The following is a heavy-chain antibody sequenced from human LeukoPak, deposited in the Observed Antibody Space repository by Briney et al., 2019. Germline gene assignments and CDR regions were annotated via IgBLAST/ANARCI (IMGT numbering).Heavy chain of an antibody. V-gene: IGHV3-23*01. D-gene: IGHD2-15*01. CDR3: ANILGYCSGGSC. CDR2: ISGSGDST. CDR1: GFTFSSYA. J-gene: IGHJ4*02. Sequence: GGSLRLSCVASGFTFSSYAMSWVRQAPGTGLEWVSAISGSGDSTYYADSVKGRFTISRDNSKNTLYLQMNSLRAEDTAVYYWANILGYCSGGSCWGQGTLVTVSS.